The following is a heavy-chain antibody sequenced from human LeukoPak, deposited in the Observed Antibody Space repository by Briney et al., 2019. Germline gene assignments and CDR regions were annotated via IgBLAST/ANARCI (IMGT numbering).Heavy chain of an antibody. CDR2: ISGSGGST. D-gene: IGHD6-13*01. Sequence: ETLSLTCAVYGGSFSGYYWSWVRQAPGKGLEWVSAISGSGGSTYYADSVKGRFTISRDNSKNTLYLQMNSLRAEDTAVYYCAKGGDKQQPIDYWGQGTLVTVSS. J-gene: IGHJ4*02. CDR3: AKGGDKQQPIDY. V-gene: IGHV3-23*01. CDR1: GGSFSGYY.